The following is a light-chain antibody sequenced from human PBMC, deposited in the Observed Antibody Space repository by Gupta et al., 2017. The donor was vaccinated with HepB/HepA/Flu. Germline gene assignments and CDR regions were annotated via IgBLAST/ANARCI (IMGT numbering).Light chain of an antibody. CDR3: SSYAGSDTGV. Sequence: QSALTQPSPVPCSPGLSVPISSPATRSDVGGYNYVSWYQQHPGEAPKLMIYDVSKRPSGVPNRFSGSKSGNTASLTISGLQAEDEADYYCSSYAGSDTGVFGGGTKLTVL. CDR2: DVS. V-gene: IGLV2-11*01. CDR1: RSDVGGYNY. J-gene: IGLJ2*01.